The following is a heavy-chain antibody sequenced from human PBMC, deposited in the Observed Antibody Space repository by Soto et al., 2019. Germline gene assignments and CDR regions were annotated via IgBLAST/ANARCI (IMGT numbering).Heavy chain of an antibody. V-gene: IGHV3-74*01. CDR1: GFPLSNYW. Sequence: EAHLAESGGGLVQPGGSLRLSGAASGFPLSNYWINWFRQPPGKGLVWVSGINSDGRSTNYADSVKGRFTISRDNAKNTVYLQMNSLRAEDTAMFYCASSARGSYGDYSWGQGTLVTVSP. CDR3: ASSARGSYGDYS. D-gene: IGHD4-17*01. CDR2: INSDGRST. J-gene: IGHJ4*02.